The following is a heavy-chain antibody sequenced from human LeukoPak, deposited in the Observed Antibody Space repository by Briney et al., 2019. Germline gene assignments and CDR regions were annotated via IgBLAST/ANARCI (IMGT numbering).Heavy chain of an antibody. J-gene: IGHJ4*02. CDR1: GGSFSGYY. CDR2: INHSGST. D-gene: IGHD6-13*01. V-gene: IGHV4-34*01. Sequence: SETLSLTCAVYGGSFSGYYWSWIRQPPGKGLEWIGEINHSGSTNYNLSLKSRVTISVDTSKNQFSLKLSSVTAADTAVYYCARTHRAGTDYWGQGTLVTVSS. CDR3: ARTHRAGTDY.